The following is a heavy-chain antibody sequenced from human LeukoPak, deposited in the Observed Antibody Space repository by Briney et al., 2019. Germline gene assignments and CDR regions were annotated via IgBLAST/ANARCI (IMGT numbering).Heavy chain of an antibody. CDR2: IYYSGCT. CDR3: ARRDRIAGLGNDY. J-gene: IGHJ4*02. D-gene: IGHD6-13*01. CDR1: GGSISSSSYY. Sequence: SETLSLTCTVSGGSISSSSYYWGWIRQPPGKGLEWIGSIYYSGCTYYNPSLKSRVTIYVDTSKNQFSLKLSSVTAADTAVYYCARRDRIAGLGNDYWGQGTLVTVSS. V-gene: IGHV4-39*01.